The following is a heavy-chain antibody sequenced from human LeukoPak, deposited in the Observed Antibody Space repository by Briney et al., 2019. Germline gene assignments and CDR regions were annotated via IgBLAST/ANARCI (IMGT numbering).Heavy chain of an antibody. J-gene: IGHJ6*03. CDR2: ISGSGSNI. CDR1: GFTFSSYE. D-gene: IGHD2-15*01. Sequence: GGSLRLSCAASGFTFSSYEMNWVRQAPGKGLEWVLYISGSGSNIYYADSVKGRFTISRDNAKNSLYLQMNSLRAEDTAVYYCARVLRYCSGGNCYSGGLGYMDVWGKGTTVTISS. CDR3: ARVLRYCSGGNCYSGGLGYMDV. V-gene: IGHV3-48*03.